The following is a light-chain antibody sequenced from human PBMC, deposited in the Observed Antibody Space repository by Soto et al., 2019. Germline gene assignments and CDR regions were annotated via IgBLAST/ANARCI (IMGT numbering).Light chain of an antibody. CDR2: GAS. CDR3: LQTYNLPRT. J-gene: IGKJ4*01. V-gene: IGKV1-39*01. Sequence: DIQMTQSPSSLSASVGDRVTITCRASLTIGDSLSWFQQKAGKPPTLLIYGASALQSGVPARFRGSESGTDFPLTIRNMKRKDFETYYCLQTYNLPRTFGKGTKVEFK. CDR1: LTIGDS.